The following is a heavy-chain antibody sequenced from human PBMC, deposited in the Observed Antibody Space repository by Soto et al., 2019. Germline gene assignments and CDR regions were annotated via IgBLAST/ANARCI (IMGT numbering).Heavy chain of an antibody. CDR1: GYTFTSYS. J-gene: IGHJ6*02. V-gene: IGHV1-3*01. CDR2: INAVNGNT. CDR3: AWRNYGDFDYGLDV. D-gene: IGHD4-17*01. Sequence: QVQLVQSGAEVEKPGASVKVSCKASGYTFTSYSIHWVRQAPGQRLEWMGWINAVNGNTKYSQKLQYRVTLTRDTSESTAYMELSSLRSEDTAAYYCAWRNYGDFDYGLDVWGQGTTVTVSS.